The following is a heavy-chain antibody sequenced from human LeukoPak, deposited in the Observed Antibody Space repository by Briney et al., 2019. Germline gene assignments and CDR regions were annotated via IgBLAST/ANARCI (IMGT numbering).Heavy chain of an antibody. D-gene: IGHD3-10*01. J-gene: IGHJ4*02. V-gene: IGHV4-59*01. Sequence: SETLSLTCTVSGGSISSYYWSWIRQPPGKGLEWIGYIYYSGSTNYNPSLKSRVTISVDTSKNQFSLKLSSVTAADTAVYYCARDYPSPYFYGSGSYPPIYFDYWGQGTLVPVSS. CDR2: IYYSGST. CDR3: ARDYPSPYFYGSGSYPPIYFDY. CDR1: GGSISSYY.